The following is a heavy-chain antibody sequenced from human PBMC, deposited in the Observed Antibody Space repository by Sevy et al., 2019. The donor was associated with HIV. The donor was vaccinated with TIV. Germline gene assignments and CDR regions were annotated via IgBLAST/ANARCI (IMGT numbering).Heavy chain of an antibody. CDR3: ARDIRGLRAFDI. CDR1: GGSIRSYY. CDR2: IYYSGST. Sequence: SDTLSLTCTVSGGSIRSYYWSWIRQPPGKGLEWIGYIYYSGSTNYNPSLKSRVTISVDTSKNQFSLKLSSVTAADTAVYYCARDIRGLRAFDIWGQGTMVTVSS. V-gene: IGHV4-59*01. D-gene: IGHD1-20*01. J-gene: IGHJ3*02.